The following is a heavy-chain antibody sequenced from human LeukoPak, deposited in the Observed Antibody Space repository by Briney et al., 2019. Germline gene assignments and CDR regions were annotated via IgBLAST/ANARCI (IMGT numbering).Heavy chain of an antibody. CDR3: ARETSTWYPMDS. CDR1: GFTLSDFS. V-gene: IGHV3-48*01. D-gene: IGHD6-13*01. Sequence: GGSLRLSCGASGFTLSDFSMNWVRQAPGKGLEWVSYSSSSGSPIYYADSLKGRFTISRDTAKNSLYLQINGLRAEDTAVYYCARETSTWYPMDSWGQGTLVTVSS. J-gene: IGHJ4*02. CDR2: SSSSGSPI.